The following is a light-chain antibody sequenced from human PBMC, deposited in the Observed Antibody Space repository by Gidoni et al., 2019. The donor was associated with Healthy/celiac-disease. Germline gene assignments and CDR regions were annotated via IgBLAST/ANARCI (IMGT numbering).Light chain of an antibody. CDR1: QAISNY. CDR3: QQYDNLPYT. J-gene: IGKJ2*01. CDR2: DAS. Sequence: DIQMTQSPSSLSASVGDRVTITCQASQAISNYLNWYQQKPGKDPKLLIYDASNLETGVPTRFSGSGSGTDFTFTISSLQPEDIATYYCQQYDNLPYTFGQGTKLEIK. V-gene: IGKV1-33*01.